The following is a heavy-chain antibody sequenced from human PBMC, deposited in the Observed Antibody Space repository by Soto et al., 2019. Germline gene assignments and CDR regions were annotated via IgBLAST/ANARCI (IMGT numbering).Heavy chain of an antibody. D-gene: IGHD6-13*01. CDR3: AKDTSSSWYPPYYYYYGMDV. V-gene: IGHV3-30*18. Sequence: LRLSCAASGFTFSSYGMHWVRQAPGKGLEWVAVISYDGSNKYYADSVKGRFTISRDNSKNTLYLQMNSLRAEDTAVYYCAKDTSSSWYPPYYYYYGMDVWGQGTTVTVSS. CDR1: GFTFSSYG. J-gene: IGHJ6*02. CDR2: ISYDGSNK.